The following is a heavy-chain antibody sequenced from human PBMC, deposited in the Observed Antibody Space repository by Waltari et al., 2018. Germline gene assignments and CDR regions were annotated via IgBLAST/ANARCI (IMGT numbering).Heavy chain of an antibody. D-gene: IGHD2-15*01. V-gene: IGHV1-69*05. CDR2: IIPIFGTA. Sequence: QVQLVQSGAEVKKPGSSVKVSCKASGGTFSSYAISWVRQAPGQGLEWMGGIIPIFGTANYAQKFQGRVTITTDESTSTAYMELSSLRSEDTAVYYCAREVGYCSGGSCYEYFDYWGQGTLVTVSS. J-gene: IGHJ4*02. CDR1: GGTFSSYA. CDR3: AREVGYCSGGSCYEYFDY.